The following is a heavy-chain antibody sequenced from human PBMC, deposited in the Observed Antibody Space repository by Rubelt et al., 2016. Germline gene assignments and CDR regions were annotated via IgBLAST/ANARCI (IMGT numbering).Heavy chain of an antibody. CDR2: VYYGGYT. CDR3: ARDWYGGVTGFMRDAFDV. J-gene: IGHJ3*01. Sequence: TLSLTCTVSGGSISSPHHYWGWIRQAPGKPLEWIGSVYYGGYTYYSPSLKTRVTMSVDTSKNQFSLKLTSVTAADTAVYYCARDWYGGVTGFMRDAFDVWGQGTTVTVSS. D-gene: IGHD3-16*01. CDR1: GGSISSPHHY. V-gene: IGHV4-39*07.